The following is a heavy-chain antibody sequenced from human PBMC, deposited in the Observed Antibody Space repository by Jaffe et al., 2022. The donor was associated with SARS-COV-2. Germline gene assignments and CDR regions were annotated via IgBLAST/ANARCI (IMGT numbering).Heavy chain of an antibody. CDR3: AKGLATNIDCHMNV. CDR2: IISGGFT. J-gene: IGHJ6*03. V-gene: IGHV3-23*04. Sequence: EVQVVESGGGLIQRGGSLRLSCAASGFTFNNYAMSWVRQAPGRGLEWVSGIISGGFTYYADSVKGRFTISRDNSKNTVYLQMNSLRDEDTAVYYCAKGLATNIDCHMNVWGKGTTVTVSS. CDR1: GFTFNNYA. D-gene: IGHD5-12*01.